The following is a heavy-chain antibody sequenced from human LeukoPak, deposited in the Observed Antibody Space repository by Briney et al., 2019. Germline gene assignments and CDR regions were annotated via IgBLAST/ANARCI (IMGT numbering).Heavy chain of an antibody. Sequence: GGSLRLSCAASGSTFSSYAMYWVRQAPGKGLEWVSGIFGSGGSAHYADSVKGRFTISRDNSKNTVYLQMDSLRAEDTAIYYCAKTTTGYSSGRYPAWPIDYWGQGTLVTVSS. V-gene: IGHV3-23*01. CDR2: IFGSGGSA. CDR1: GSTFSSYA. J-gene: IGHJ4*02. D-gene: IGHD2-15*01. CDR3: AKTTTGYSSGRYPAWPIDY.